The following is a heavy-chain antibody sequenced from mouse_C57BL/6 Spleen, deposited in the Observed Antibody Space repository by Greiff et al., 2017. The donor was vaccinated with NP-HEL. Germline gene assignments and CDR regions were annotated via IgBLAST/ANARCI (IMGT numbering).Heavy chain of an antibody. V-gene: IGHV1-74*01. D-gene: IGHD2-4*01. Sequence: VQLQQPGAELVKPGASVKVSCKASGYTFTSYWMHWVKQRPGQGLEWIGRIHPSDSDTNYNQKFKGKATLTVEQSSSTAYMKLSSLTSEDSAVYYFAILNYDCDVWFAYWGQGTLVTVSA. CDR1: GYTFTSYW. J-gene: IGHJ3*01. CDR2: IHPSDSDT. CDR3: AILNYDCDVWFAY.